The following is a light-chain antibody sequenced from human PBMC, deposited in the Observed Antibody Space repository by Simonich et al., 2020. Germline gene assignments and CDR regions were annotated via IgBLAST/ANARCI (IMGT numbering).Light chain of an antibody. V-gene: IGKV1-39*01. CDR2: AAS. J-gene: IGKJ1*01. CDR1: QSISSY. Sequence: DIQMTQSPSSLSASVGDRVTITCRASQSISSYLNWYQQKPGKAPKLLIYAASSLQSGVPSRFSGSGSGTDFTLTISSLQAEDVAVYYCQQYYSTPGTFGQGTKVEIK. CDR3: QQYYSTPGT.